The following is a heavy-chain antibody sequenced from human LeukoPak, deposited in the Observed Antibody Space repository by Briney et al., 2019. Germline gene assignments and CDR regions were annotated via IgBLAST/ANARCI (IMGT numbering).Heavy chain of an antibody. Sequence: GGSLRLSCAASGFTFSDYYMSWIRQAPGKGLEWVSYISSSGSSIYYADSVKGRFTISRDNSKNTLYLQMNSLRAEDTAVYYCAKLSYVADSSGYYLLAFDIWGQGTMVTVSS. CDR1: GFTFSDYY. CDR2: ISSSGSSI. D-gene: IGHD3-22*01. V-gene: IGHV3-11*01. J-gene: IGHJ3*02. CDR3: AKLSYVADSSGYYLLAFDI.